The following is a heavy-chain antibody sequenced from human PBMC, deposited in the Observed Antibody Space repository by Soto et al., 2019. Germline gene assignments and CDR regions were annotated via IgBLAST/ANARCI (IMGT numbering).Heavy chain of an antibody. CDR3: ARHAHEYYFYYYYMDV. CDR1: GGSISSYY. CDR2: IYYSGNT. V-gene: IGHV4-59*08. J-gene: IGHJ6*03. Sequence: SETLSLTCTVSGGSISSYYWSWIRQPQGKGLEWIGYIYYSGNTNYNPSLKSRVTISVDTSKNQFSLKLSSVTAADTAVYYCARHAHEYYFYYYYMDVWGKGTTVTVSS.